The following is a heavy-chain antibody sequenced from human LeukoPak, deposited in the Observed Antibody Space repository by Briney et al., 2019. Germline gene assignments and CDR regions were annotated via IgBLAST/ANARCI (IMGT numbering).Heavy chain of an antibody. CDR2: INPNSGGT. CDR3: ASGYYYDSSGLDY. CDR1: GYTFTGYY. V-gene: IGHV1-2*02. Sequence: ASVKVSCKASGYTFTGYYMHWVRQAPGQGLEWMGWINPNSGGTNYAQKFQGRVTMTRDTSISTAYMELSRLRSDDTAVYHCASGYYYDSSGLDYWGQGTLVTVSS. D-gene: IGHD3-22*01. J-gene: IGHJ4*02.